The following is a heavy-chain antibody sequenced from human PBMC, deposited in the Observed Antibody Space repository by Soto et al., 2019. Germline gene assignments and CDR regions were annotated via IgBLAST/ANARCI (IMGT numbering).Heavy chain of an antibody. D-gene: IGHD7-27*01. CDR2: VFHTGNT. CDR3: ARKAWVRFDY. Sequence: PSETLSLTCAVSGDSISSSVWWTWVRQPPGKGLEWIGEVFHTGNTYYNPSLKSRPTMSVDKSRNEFSLKLTSATAADTAIYYCARKAWVRFDYWGQGDLVT. V-gene: IGHV4-4*02. CDR1: GDSISSSVW. J-gene: IGHJ4*02.